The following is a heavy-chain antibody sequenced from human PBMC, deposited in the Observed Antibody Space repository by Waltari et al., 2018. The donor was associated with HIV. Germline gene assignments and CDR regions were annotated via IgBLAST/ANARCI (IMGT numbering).Heavy chain of an antibody. CDR2: IKQDGSEK. D-gene: IGHD1-26*01. V-gene: IGHV3-7*01. Sequence: EVHLVASGGTLVQPGGSLRLSCAASGFTFSSYWMSWVRQAPGKGLEWVANIKQDGSEKNYVASMKGRFTISRDNAKNSLYLQMNSLRVEDTAVYYCARESATSPRYAMDVWGQGTTVTVSS. J-gene: IGHJ6*02. CDR3: ARESATSPRYAMDV. CDR1: GFTFSSYW.